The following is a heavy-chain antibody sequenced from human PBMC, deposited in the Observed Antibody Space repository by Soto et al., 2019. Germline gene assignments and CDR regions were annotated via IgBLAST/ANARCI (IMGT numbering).Heavy chain of an antibody. J-gene: IGHJ6*02. CDR2: ISWDGGST. V-gene: IGHV3-43*01. CDR1: GFTFDDYT. Sequence: GGSLRLSCAASGFTFDDYTMHWVRQAPGKGLEWVSLISWDGGSTYYADSVKGRFTISRDNGKNSLYLQMNSLRTEDTALYYCAKDTYHYYGMDVWGQGTTVTVSS. CDR3: AKDTYHYYGMDV.